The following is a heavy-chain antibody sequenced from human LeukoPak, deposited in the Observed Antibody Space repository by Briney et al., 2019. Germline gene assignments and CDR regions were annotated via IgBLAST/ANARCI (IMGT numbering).Heavy chain of an antibody. V-gene: IGHV3-64*01. Sequence: GGSLRLSCVASGFTFSSSWMAWVRQAPGKGLEYVSAISSNGGSTYYANSVKGRFTISRDNSKNTLYLQMGSLRAEDMAVYYCARGGIVGATDDAFDIWGQGTMVTVSS. CDR1: GFTFSSSW. D-gene: IGHD1-26*01. CDR3: ARGGIVGATDDAFDI. J-gene: IGHJ3*02. CDR2: ISSNGGST.